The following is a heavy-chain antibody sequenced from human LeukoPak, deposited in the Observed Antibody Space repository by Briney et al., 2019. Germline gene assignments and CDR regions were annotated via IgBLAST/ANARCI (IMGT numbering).Heavy chain of an antibody. V-gene: IGHV4-59*01. CDR2: IYYSGST. J-gene: IGHJ6*02. CDR3: ARGAVIAAADEYYYGMDV. Sequence: PSETLSLTCTVSGGSISSYYWSWIRQPPGKGLQWIGYIYYSGSTNYNPPLKSRVTISVDTSKNQFSLKLSSVTAADTAVYYCARGAVIAAADEYYYGMDVWGQGTTVTVSS. CDR1: GGSISSYY. D-gene: IGHD6-13*01.